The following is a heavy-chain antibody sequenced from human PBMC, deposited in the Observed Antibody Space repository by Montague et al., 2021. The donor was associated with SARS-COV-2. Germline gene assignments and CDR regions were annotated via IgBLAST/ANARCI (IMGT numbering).Heavy chain of an antibody. V-gene: IGHV4-61*02. D-gene: IGHD2-21*01. Sequence: TLSLTCTVSGGSISSGSYYWSWIRQPAGKGLEWIGRIYTSGSTNYNPSLKSRVTISVDTSKNQFSLKLSSVTAAVTAVYYCARAIQSQPLVVVIAIPRPFYYFDHWGQGTLVTVSS. CDR1: GGSISSGSYY. CDR3: ARAIQSQPLVVVIAIPRPFYYFDH. CDR2: IYTSGST. J-gene: IGHJ4*02.